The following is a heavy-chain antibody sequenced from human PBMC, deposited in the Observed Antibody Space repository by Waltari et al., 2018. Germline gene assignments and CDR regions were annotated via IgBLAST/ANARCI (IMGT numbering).Heavy chain of an antibody. D-gene: IGHD3-22*01. V-gene: IGHV1-18*01. J-gene: IGHJ3*02. CDR3: ARDYSPTYPPMIVAPHDAFDI. CDR2: ISAYNGNT. CDR1: GYTFTSYG. Sequence: QVQLVQSGAEVKKPGASVKVSCKASGYTFTSYGISWVRQAPGQGLEWMGWISAYNGNTNYAQKLQGRVTMTTDTSTSTAYMELRSLRSDDTAVYYCARDYSPTYPPMIVAPHDAFDIWGQGTMVTVSS.